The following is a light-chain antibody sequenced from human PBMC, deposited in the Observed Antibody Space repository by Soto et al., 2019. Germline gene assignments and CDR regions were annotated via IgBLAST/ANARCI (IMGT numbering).Light chain of an antibody. CDR2: EVG. V-gene: IGLV2-14*01. CDR3: CSYASGSIYV. J-gene: IGLJ1*01. Sequence: SALTQPASVSGSPGQSITISCTGTSSDVGAFNYVSWYLQYPGKAPKLMIYEVGNRPSGVSNRFSGSKSGNTASLTISGLQAEDEADYYCCSYASGSIYVFGTGTKLTVL. CDR1: SSDVGAFNY.